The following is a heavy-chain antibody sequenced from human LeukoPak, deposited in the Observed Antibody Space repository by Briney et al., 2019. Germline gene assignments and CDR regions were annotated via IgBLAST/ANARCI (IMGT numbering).Heavy chain of an antibody. CDR1: GFTFSSYS. V-gene: IGHV3-48*04. J-gene: IGHJ4*02. CDR2: ISSSSSTI. Sequence: GGSLRLSCAASGFTFSSYSMNWVRQAPGKGLEWVSYISSSSSTIYYADSVKGRFTISRDNAKNSLYLQMNSLRAEDTAVYYCAKSPYSITTVSHFDYWGQGTLVTVSS. D-gene: IGHD3-10*01. CDR3: AKSPYSITTVSHFDY.